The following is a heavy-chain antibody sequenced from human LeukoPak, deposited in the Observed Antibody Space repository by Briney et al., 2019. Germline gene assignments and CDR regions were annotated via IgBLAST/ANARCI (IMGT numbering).Heavy chain of an antibody. CDR3: ARDNYGREGVDY. CDR2: VFYSENT. D-gene: IGHD4-17*01. CDR1: GASISSTIYY. J-gene: IGHJ4*02. V-gene: IGHV4-39*07. Sequence: RPSETLSLTCTVSGASISSTIYYWGWIRQPPGKGLEWIGSVFYSENTYYNPSLKSRVTISVDTSKNQFSLKLSSVTAADTAVYYCARDNYGREGVDYWGQGTLVTVSS.